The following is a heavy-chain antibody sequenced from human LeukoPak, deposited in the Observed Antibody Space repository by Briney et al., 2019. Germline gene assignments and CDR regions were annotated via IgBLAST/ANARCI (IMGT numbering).Heavy chain of an antibody. V-gene: IGHV3-23*01. D-gene: IGHD3-22*01. CDR2: ISGSGGST. CDR3: AREHSSGFYLNY. J-gene: IGHJ4*02. CDR1: GFTFSSYA. Sequence: GGSLRLSCAASGFTFSSYAMSWVRQAPGKGLEWVSAISGSGGSTYYADSVKGRFTISRDNAKNSLYLQMNSLRADDTAVYYCAREHSSGFYLNYWGQGTLVTVSS.